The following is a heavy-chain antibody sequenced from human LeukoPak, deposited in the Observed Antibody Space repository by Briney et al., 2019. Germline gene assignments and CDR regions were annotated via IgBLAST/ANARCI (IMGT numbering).Heavy chain of an antibody. V-gene: IGHV4-39*07. Sequence: SETLSLTCTVSGDSISSGNYYWGWIRQPPGKGLEWIASINYSGNSQYNPSLKSRVTISVATSKNQFSLKLTSVTAADTAVYYCASMDAADYFDYWGRGTLVTVSS. CDR1: GDSISSGNYY. D-gene: IGHD3/OR15-3a*01. CDR2: INYSGNS. CDR3: ASMDAADYFDY. J-gene: IGHJ4*02.